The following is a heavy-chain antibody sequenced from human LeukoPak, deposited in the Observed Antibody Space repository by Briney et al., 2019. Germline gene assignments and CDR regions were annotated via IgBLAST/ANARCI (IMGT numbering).Heavy chain of an antibody. D-gene: IGHD1-26*01. CDR1: GGTFSSYA. Sequence: SVKVSCKASGGTFSSYAISWVRQAPGQGLEWMGGIIPIFGTASYAQKFQGRVTITADESTSTAYMELSSLRSEDTAVYYCARDHWGDPRARTFDYWGQGTLVTVSS. CDR2: IIPIFGTA. J-gene: IGHJ4*02. V-gene: IGHV1-69*13. CDR3: ARDHWGDPRARTFDY.